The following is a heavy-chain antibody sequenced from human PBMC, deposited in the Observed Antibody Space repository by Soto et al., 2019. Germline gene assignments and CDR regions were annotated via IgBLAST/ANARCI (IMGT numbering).Heavy chain of an antibody. CDR2: INPNTGDT. CDR3: ARVENWLDPRRGNFDK. Sequence: QVQLVQSVPEVKQPGASVKVSCRASGYPFTPYYLHWVRQAHGQGLEWMGSINPNTGDTNYSQKFQGRFTLTRDTSTSTAYMALSRLTSDATAVYYCARVENWLDPRRGNFDKLGQGSLVTVS. J-gene: IGHJ4*02. V-gene: IGHV1-2*02. CDR1: GYPFTPYY. D-gene: IGHD6-19*01.